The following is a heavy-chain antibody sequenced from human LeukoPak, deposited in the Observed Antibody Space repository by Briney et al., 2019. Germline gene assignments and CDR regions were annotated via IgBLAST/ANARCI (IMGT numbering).Heavy chain of an antibody. CDR1: GFTFISYA. D-gene: IGHD4-17*01. Sequence: GRSLRLSCAASGFTFISYAMNWVRQAPGKGLEWVAVISYDGSNKYYADSVKGRFTISRDDSKNTLYLQMNSLRAEDTAVYYCAKAGDYGVSLDYWGQGTLVTVSS. V-gene: IGHV3-30*04. CDR3: AKAGDYGVSLDY. J-gene: IGHJ4*02. CDR2: ISYDGSNK.